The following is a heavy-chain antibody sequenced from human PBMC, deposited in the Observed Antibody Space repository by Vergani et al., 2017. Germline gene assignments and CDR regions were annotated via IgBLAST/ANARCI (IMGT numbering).Heavy chain of an antibody. CDR2: IYWDDDK. Sequence: QITLKESGPTLVKPTQTLTLTCTFSGFSLSTSGVGVGWIRQPPGKALEWLALIYWDDDKSYRPSLKSRLTITKDTSKTQVVLTMTNMDPVEPSTYYCAHKGKWYFDYWGQGTLVTVSS. CDR3: AHKGKWYFDY. J-gene: IGHJ4*02. D-gene: IGHD2-8*01. V-gene: IGHV2-5*02. CDR1: GFSLSTSGVG.